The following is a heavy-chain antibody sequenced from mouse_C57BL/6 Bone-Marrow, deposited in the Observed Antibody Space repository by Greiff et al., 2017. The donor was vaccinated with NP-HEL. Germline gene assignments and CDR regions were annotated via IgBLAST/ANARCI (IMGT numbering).Heavy chain of an antibody. J-gene: IGHJ1*03. D-gene: IGHD1-1*01. CDR3: ARPNYYGSSWDWYFDV. Sequence: VKPGGSLKLSCAASGFTFSSYGMSWVRQTPDKRLEWVATISSGGSYTYYPDSVKGRFTISRDNAKNTLYLQMSSLKSEDTAMYYCARPNYYGSSWDWYFDVWGTGTTVTVSS. V-gene: IGHV5-6*01. CDR1: GFTFSSYG. CDR2: ISSGGSYT.